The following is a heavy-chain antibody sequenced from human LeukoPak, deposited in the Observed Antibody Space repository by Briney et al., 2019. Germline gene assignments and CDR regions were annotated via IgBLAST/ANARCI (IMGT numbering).Heavy chain of an antibody. CDR3: AKCLSSTSCYVGAFDI. CDR1: RSFFTTYG. D-gene: IGHD2-2*01. CDR2: ISYDGSNK. J-gene: IGHJ3*02. V-gene: IGHV3-30*18. Sequence: GGSLRLSCAASRSFFTTYGIHWARQAPGKGLEWVAVISYDGSNKYYADSVKGRFTISRDNSKNTLYLQMNSLRAEDTAVYYCAKCLSSTSCYVGAFDIWGQGTMVTVSS.